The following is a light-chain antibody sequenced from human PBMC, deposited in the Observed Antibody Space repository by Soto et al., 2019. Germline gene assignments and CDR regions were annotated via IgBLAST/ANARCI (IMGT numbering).Light chain of an antibody. J-gene: IGLJ1*01. CDR2: EVT. Sequence: QSVLAQPSSVSGSPGQSITIYCTGTSTDVGGYNYVSWYQHHSGKAPKLLIYEVTNRPSGISDRFSGSKSVNTASLTISGLQAEDESDYYCGSYSSTDTPFVFGTGTKVTVL. CDR1: STDVGGYNY. V-gene: IGLV2-14*01. CDR3: GSYSSTDTPFV.